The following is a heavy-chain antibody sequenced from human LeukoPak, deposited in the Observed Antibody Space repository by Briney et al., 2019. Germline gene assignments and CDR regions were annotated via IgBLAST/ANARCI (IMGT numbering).Heavy chain of an antibody. Sequence: GASVTVSCKASGYTFTSYYMHWVRQAPGQGLEWMGIIDPSGGSTSYAQKFQGRVTMTIDRSTGTVSMELRSLRSEDKAVYYCATITGTTNDLFDPWGQGTLVTVSS. CDR1: GYTFTSYY. D-gene: IGHD1-20*01. V-gene: IGHV1-46*01. CDR2: IDPSGGST. J-gene: IGHJ5*02. CDR3: ATITGTTNDLFDP.